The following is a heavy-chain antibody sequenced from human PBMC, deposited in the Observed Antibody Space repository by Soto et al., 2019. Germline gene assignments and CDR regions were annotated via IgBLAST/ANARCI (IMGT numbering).Heavy chain of an antibody. CDR1: GYPFTSYG. Sequence: QVQLVPSGAEVKKPWASVTVSCKASGYPFTSYGISWVRQAPGHGLEWMGWISAYNGNTNYAQKLQGRVTMTTDTSPTTDDMEMRSLRSDDTAVYYCASGGVSSGWCSDDDFDIWGQGTMVTVSS. CDR3: ASGGVSSGWCSDDDFDI. D-gene: IGHD6-19*01. J-gene: IGHJ3*02. V-gene: IGHV1-18*01. CDR2: ISAYNGNT.